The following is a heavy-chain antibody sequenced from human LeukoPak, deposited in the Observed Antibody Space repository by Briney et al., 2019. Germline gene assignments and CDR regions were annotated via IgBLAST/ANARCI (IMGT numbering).Heavy chain of an antibody. J-gene: IGHJ3*02. Sequence: PGGSLRLSCAASGFTFSSSSMDWVRQAPGEGLVWVSRIKSDGRNTFYAHSVKGRFNISRDNAKNTLDLQMSSLRAEDTAVYYCTRGSDGGFDIWGQGTMVTVSS. V-gene: IGHV3-74*01. CDR1: GFTFSSSS. CDR2: IKSDGRNT. CDR3: TRGSDGGFDI. D-gene: IGHD4-23*01.